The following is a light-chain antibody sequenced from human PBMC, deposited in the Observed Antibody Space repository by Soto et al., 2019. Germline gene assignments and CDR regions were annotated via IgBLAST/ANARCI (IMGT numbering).Light chain of an antibody. CDR2: GAS. Sequence: EIVMTQSPATLSVSPGERATLSCRASQSVSSKLAWYQQKPGQAPRLLIYGASTRATGIPARFSGSGSGTEFTLTNSSLQSEDFAVYYCQQYNNWPLLTFGGGTKVEIK. V-gene: IGKV3-15*01. CDR3: QQYNNWPLLT. CDR1: QSVSSK. J-gene: IGKJ4*01.